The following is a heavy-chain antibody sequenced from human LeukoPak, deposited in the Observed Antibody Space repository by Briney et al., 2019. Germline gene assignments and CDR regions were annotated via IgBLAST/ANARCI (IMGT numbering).Heavy chain of an antibody. Sequence: SETLSLTCTVSGGSVSNYYLNWIRQPPGKGLEWIGCIYYSGSINYNPSLKSRVTISVDTSKNQFSLKLNSVTATDTAVYYCARHYGPWGQGTLVTVSS. CDR3: ARHYGP. J-gene: IGHJ4*02. D-gene: IGHD3-10*01. CDR1: GGSVSNYY. V-gene: IGHV4-59*08. CDR2: IYYSGSI.